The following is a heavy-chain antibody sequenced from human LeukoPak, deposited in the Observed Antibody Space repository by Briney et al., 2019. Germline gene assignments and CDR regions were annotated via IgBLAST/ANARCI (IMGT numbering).Heavy chain of an antibody. Sequence: PSETLSLTCTVSGGSISSYYWSWIRQPPGKGLEWIGYIYYSGSTNYNPSLKSRVTISVDTSKNQFSLKLRSVTAADTAVYYCARAAKYSSSWYHYYYYMDVWGKGTTVTISS. V-gene: IGHV4-59*01. D-gene: IGHD6-13*01. CDR2: IYYSGST. CDR3: ARAAKYSSSWYHYYYYMDV. CDR1: GGSISSYY. J-gene: IGHJ6*03.